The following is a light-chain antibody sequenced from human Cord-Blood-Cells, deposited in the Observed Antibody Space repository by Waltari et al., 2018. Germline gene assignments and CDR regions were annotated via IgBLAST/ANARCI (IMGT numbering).Light chain of an antibody. V-gene: IGKV1-39*01. CDR3: QQSYSTPYS. J-gene: IGKJ2*03. CDR1: QSISSS. CDR2: AAS. Sequence: DLKMTQYQSSLSESVGDRVTSTFRASQSISSSLNWYQQKPGKAPKLLIYAASSLQSGVPSSFSGSGSGTDFTLTISSLQAEDFATYYCQQSYSTPYSFGQGTKLEIK.